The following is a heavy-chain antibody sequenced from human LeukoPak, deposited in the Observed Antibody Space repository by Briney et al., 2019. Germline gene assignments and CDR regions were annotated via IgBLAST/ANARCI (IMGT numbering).Heavy chain of an antibody. D-gene: IGHD5-24*01. CDR3: ARFTDIRDGYNYVPDAFDI. CDR1: GFTFSSYS. V-gene: IGHV3-21*01. J-gene: IGHJ3*02. CDR2: ISSSSSYI. Sequence: PGRSLRLSCAASGFTFSSYSMNWVRQAPGKGLEWVSSISSSSSYIYYADSVKGRFTISRDNAKNSLYLQMNSLRAEDTAVYYCARFTDIRDGYNYVPDAFDIWGQGTMVTVSS.